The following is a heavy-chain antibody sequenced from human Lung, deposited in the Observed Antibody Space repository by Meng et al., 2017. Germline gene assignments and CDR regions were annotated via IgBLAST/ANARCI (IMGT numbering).Heavy chain of an antibody. CDR1: GFTFTDHW. D-gene: IGHD1-1*01. V-gene: IGHV3-74*01. Sequence: EVDLVESGGVLFRPGGSLRLSCAASGFTFTDHWMHWVRQGPGKGLVWVSRINRDGTKPTYADSVKGRFTISRDNAKNTLYLQMNNLRAEDTAFYYCTNDRLNHWGQGALVTVSS. CDR3: TNDRLNH. J-gene: IGHJ1*01. CDR2: INRDGTKP.